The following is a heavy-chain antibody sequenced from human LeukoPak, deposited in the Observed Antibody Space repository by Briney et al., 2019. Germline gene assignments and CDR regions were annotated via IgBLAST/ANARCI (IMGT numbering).Heavy chain of an antibody. Sequence: SETLSLTCAVYGESFSDYYWSWIRQSPGKGLEWIGEINHGGSASYNPALKSRVTISVDTSKNQFSLKLSSVTAADTAVYYCARIIPSYYYGSGSYGYYYYYMDVWGKGTTVTISS. V-gene: IGHV4-34*01. CDR2: INHGGSA. J-gene: IGHJ6*03. CDR3: ARIIPSYYYGSGSYGYYYYYMDV. D-gene: IGHD3-10*01. CDR1: GESFSDYY.